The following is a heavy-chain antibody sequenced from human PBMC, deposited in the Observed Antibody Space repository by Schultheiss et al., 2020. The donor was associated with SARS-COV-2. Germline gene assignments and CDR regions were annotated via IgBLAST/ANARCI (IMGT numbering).Heavy chain of an antibody. V-gene: IGHV3-74*01. Sequence: GESLKISCAASGFTFSSYWMHWVRQAPGKGLVWVSRINSDGSSTSYADSVKGRFTISRDNSKTTLYLQMNSLRVEDTAVYYCARAGTYCTNGVCLDYWGQGTLVTVSS. CDR2: INSDGSST. D-gene: IGHD2-8*01. CDR1: GFTFSSYW. CDR3: ARAGTYCTNGVCLDY. J-gene: IGHJ4*02.